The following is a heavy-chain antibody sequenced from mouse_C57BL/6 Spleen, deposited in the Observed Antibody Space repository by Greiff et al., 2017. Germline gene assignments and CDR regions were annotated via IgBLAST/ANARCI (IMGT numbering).Heavy chain of an antibody. J-gene: IGHJ2*01. CDR1: GYTFTDYN. D-gene: IGHD1-1*01. CDR2: INPNNGGT. V-gene: IGHV1-18*01. Sequence: EVQLVESGPELVKPGASVKIPCKASGYTFTDYNMDWVKQSHGKSLEWIGDINPNNGGTIYNQKFKGKATVTVDKSSSTAYMELRSLTSEDTAVYYCARGYYGSSSYFDYWGQGTTLTVSS. CDR3: ARGYYGSSSYFDY.